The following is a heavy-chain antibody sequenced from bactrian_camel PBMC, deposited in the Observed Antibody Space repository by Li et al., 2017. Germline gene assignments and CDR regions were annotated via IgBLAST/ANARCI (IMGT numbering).Heavy chain of an antibody. CDR3: AAQFLEASCAVVHAIDN. CDR2: IRPGATTT. Sequence: EVQLVESGGGSVQAGGSLRLSCAASGYTYNRNCMAWFRQAPGKEREGVASIRPGATTTAYASSVRGRFSISLDTAKNTVFLQMNSLNPEDTATYYCAAQFLEASCAVVHAIDNWGQGTQVTVS. J-gene: IGHJ4*01. CDR1: GYTYNRNC. V-gene: IGHV3S40*01. D-gene: IGHD2*01.